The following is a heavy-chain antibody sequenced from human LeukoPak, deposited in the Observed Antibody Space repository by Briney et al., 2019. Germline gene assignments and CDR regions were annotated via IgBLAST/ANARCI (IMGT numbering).Heavy chain of an antibody. CDR3: VSGGRERYSYGARRGYGMDV. CDR1: GGSINRGGYS. Sequence: SETLSLTCVDSGGSINRGGYSWSWIRQPPGKGLEWIGYIYNGGRTFYSPSLKSRVTISVDTSKNQFSLKLSSVTAADTAVYYCVSGGRERYSYGARRGYGMDVWGQGTTVTVSS. V-gene: IGHV4-30-2*01. D-gene: IGHD5-18*01. CDR2: IYNGGRT. J-gene: IGHJ6*02.